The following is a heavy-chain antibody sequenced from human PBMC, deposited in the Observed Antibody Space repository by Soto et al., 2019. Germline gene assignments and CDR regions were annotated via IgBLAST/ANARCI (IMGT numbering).Heavy chain of an antibody. D-gene: IGHD6-6*01. V-gene: IGHV3-23*01. CDR2: ISDSGGST. J-gene: IGHJ4*02. CDR1: RFTFSSYA. CDR3: AKRVEYSSSTHYFDY. Sequence: GGSLRLSCAASRFTFSSYAMNWVRQAPGKGLEWVSAISDSGGSTYYADSVKGRFTISRDNSQNTLYLQMKSLRAEDTAIYYCAKRVEYSSSTHYFDYWGQGTLVTVSS.